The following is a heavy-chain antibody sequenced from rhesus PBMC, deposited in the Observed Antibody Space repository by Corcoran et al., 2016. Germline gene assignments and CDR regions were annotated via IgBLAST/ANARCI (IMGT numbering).Heavy chain of an antibody. D-gene: IGHD3-22*01. CDR2: IYGSSGST. Sequence: QVQLQESGPGLVKPSETLSLTCAVSGGSTSDSYYWNWIRHPPGKGLEWIGHIYGSSGSTYYHPSRKCRVTISKDTSKNQFSLKLSSVTAADTAVYYCARDGWSVEFDYWGQGVLVTVSS. CDR1: GGSTSDSYY. V-gene: IGHV4S7*01. J-gene: IGHJ4*01. CDR3: ARDGWSVEFDY.